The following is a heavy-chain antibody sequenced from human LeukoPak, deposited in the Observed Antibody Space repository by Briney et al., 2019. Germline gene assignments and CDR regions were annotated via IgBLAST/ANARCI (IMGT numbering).Heavy chain of an antibody. CDR2: IYPSDSDT. Sequence: GESLKISCKGSGYSFTSYWIGWVRQLPGKGLEWMGIIYPSDSDTRYSPSFQGQVTISADKSISTAYLQWSSLKASDTAMYYCARLPGHSSSSDYFDYWGQGTLVTVSS. J-gene: IGHJ4*02. CDR1: GYSFTSYW. V-gene: IGHV5-51*01. CDR3: ARLPGHSSSSDYFDY. D-gene: IGHD6-6*01.